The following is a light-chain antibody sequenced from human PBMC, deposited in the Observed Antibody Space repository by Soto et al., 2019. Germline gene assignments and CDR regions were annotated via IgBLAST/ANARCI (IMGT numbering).Light chain of an antibody. CDR3: QQRSNWPPAWT. J-gene: IGKJ1*01. Sequence: IVMTQSPATLSVSPGERATLSCRSIQSVSSDLGWYQQRPGQAPRLLIYDASNRATGIPARFSGSGSGTEFTLTISSLEPEDFAVYYCQQRSNWPPAWTFGQGTKVDIK. CDR2: DAS. CDR1: QSVSSD. V-gene: IGKV3-11*01.